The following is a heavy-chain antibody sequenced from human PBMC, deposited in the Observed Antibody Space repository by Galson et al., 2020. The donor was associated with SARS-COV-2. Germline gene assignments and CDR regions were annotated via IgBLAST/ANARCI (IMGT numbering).Heavy chain of an antibody. J-gene: IGHJ4*02. CDR1: GGSFSGYY. CDR3: ARGYTFYYDSSGYTPFDY. D-gene: IGHD3-22*01. V-gene: IGHV4-34*01. Sequence: SETLSLTCAVYGGSFSGYYWSWIRQPPGKGLEWIGEINHSGSTNYNPSLKSRVTISVDTSKNQFSLKLSSVTAADTAVYYCARGYTFYYDSSGYTPFDYWGQGTLVTVSS. CDR2: INHSGST.